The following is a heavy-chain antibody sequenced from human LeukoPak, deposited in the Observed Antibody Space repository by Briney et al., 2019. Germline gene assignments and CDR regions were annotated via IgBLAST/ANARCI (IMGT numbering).Heavy chain of an antibody. Sequence: GASVKVSCKASGYTFTDYYMHWVRQAPGQGLDWDWMGWINGNTGVTKYAQKFQGRVSMTRDASISTAYMDLTSLTPDDTAVYYCARHSDGFMDVWGKGTTVTVSS. D-gene: IGHD4-17*01. V-gene: IGHV1-2*02. CDR2: INGNTGVT. CDR1: GYTFTDYY. J-gene: IGHJ6*03. CDR3: ARHSDGFMDV.